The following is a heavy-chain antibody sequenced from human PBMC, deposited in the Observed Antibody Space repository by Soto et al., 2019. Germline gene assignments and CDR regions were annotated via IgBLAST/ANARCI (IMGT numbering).Heavy chain of an antibody. J-gene: IGHJ5*02. V-gene: IGHV3-23*01. CDR2: ISGSGGST. CDR1: GFPFSSYV. D-gene: IGHD6-13*01. Sequence: GSLSLSRAASGFPFSSYVMSWVRQAPGKGLEWVSAISGSGGSTYYADSVKGRFTISRDNSKNTLYLQMNSLRAEDTAVYYCANVMPSSSSWYQAWGQGTLVTFSS. CDR3: ANVMPSSSSWYQA.